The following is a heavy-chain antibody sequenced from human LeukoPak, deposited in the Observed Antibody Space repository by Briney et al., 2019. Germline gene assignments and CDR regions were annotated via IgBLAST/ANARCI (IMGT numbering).Heavy chain of an antibody. CDR2: INEDGGEK. D-gene: IGHD4-23*01. V-gene: IGHV3-7*01. Sequence: PGGSLRLSCVASSFTFNCWMSWLRQTPGRGPEWVANINEDGGEKHYADSVKGRFTITRDNAKNTLYLQINSLRAEDAAVYYCAAERRGSSYYDGKEAFDHWAQGTLVAVSS. CDR3: AAERRGSSYYDGKEAFDH. CDR1: SFTFNCW. J-gene: IGHJ4*02.